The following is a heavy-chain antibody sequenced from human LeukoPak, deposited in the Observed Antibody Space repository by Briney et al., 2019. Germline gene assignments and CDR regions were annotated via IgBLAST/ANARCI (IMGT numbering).Heavy chain of an antibody. D-gene: IGHD1-1*01. CDR2: IYPGDSDT. CDR3: ARRGSRNAYFDAFDI. V-gene: IGHV5-51*01. CDR1: GYSFTSYW. Sequence: GESLKISCKGSGYSFTSYWIGWVRQMPGKGLEWMGIIYPGDSDTRYSPSFQGQVTIPADKSISTAYLQWSSLKASDTAMYYCARRGSRNAYFDAFDIWGQGTMVTVSS. J-gene: IGHJ3*02.